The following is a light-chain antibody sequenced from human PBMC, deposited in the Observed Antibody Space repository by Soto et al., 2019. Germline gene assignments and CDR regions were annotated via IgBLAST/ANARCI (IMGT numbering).Light chain of an antibody. CDR2: GAS. Sequence: IVMTQSPATLSVPPGERANLSCRASQSVGTKLAWYQQKPGQAPRLLIYGASTRATGIPARFSGSGSGTEFTLTISSLQSEDFATYYCQQSSSTLITFGQGTRLEI. J-gene: IGKJ5*01. CDR1: QSVGTK. CDR3: QQSSSTLIT. V-gene: IGKV3-15*01.